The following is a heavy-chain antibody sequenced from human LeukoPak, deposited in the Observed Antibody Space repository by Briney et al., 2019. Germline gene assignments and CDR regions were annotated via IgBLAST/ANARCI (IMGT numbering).Heavy chain of an antibody. CDR1: GYTFTSYW. CDR3: ARPLSGTRDAFDI. CDR2: IYPGDSDT. V-gene: IGHV5-51*01. Sequence: KVSCKASGYTFTSYWIGWVRQMPGKGLEWMGIIYPGDSDTRYSPSFQGQVTISADKSISTAYLQWSSLKASDTAMYYCARPLSGTRDAFDIWGQGTMVTVSS. J-gene: IGHJ3*02. D-gene: IGHD1-20*01.